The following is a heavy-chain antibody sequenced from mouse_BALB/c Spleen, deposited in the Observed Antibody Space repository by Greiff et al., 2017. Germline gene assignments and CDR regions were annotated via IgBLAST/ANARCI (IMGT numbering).Heavy chain of an antibody. CDR3: APYGNYWYFDV. J-gene: IGHJ1*01. V-gene: IGHV14-3*02. CDR2: IDPANGNT. D-gene: IGHD2-1*01. CDR1: GFNIKDTY. Sequence: EVQLQQSGAELVKPGASVKLSCTASGFNIKDTYMHWVKQRPEQGLEWIGRIDPANGNTKYDPKFQGKATITADTSSNTAYLQLSSLTSEDTAVYYCAPYGNYWYFDVWGAGTTVTVSS.